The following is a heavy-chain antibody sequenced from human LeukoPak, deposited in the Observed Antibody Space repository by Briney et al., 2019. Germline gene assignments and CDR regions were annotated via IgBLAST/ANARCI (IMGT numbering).Heavy chain of an antibody. J-gene: IGHJ4*02. CDR1: GFTFSTYT. D-gene: IGHD1-26*01. CDR2: ISSGSSYI. V-gene: IGHV3-21*01. CDR3: ASGSYYGY. Sequence: GGSLRLSCAASGFTFSTYTMNWVRQAPGKGLEWVSSISSGSSYIYYTDSVKGRFTISRDNAKTSLYLEINSLRAEDTAVYYCASGSYYGYWGQGTLVTVSS.